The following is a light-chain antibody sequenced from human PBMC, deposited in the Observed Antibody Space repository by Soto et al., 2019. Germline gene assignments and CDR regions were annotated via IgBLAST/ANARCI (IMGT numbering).Light chain of an antibody. V-gene: IGLV2-11*01. Sequence: QSVLTQPPSASGTPGQRVTISCTGTTSDVGGYDFVSWYQHYPGKAPILIIYDVYKRPSGVPDRFSGSKSGNTASLTISGLQPEDEADYYCCSYADRYNYVFGTGTKVTVL. CDR1: TSDVGGYDF. CDR2: DVY. J-gene: IGLJ1*01. CDR3: CSYADRYNYV.